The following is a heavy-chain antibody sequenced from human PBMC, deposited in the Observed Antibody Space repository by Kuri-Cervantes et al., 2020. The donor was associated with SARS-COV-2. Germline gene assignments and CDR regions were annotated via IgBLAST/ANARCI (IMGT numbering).Heavy chain of an antibody. V-gene: IGHV1-69*06. CDR2: IIPIFGTA. D-gene: IGHD2-2*01. CDR1: GCTFSSYA. J-gene: IGHJ4*02. CDR3: AREGSCSSTSCPSDY. Sequence: SVKVSCKASGCTFSSYAISWVRQAPGQGLEWMGRIIPIFGTANYAQKFQGRVTITADKSTSTAYMELSSLRSEDTAVYYCAREGSCSSTSCPSDYWGQGTLVTVSS.